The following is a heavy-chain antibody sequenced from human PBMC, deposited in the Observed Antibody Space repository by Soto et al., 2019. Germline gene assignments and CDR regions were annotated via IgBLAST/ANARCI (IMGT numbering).Heavy chain of an antibody. D-gene: IGHD3-22*01. V-gene: IGHV1-69*01. CDR1: GDTFSSYA. CDR2: IIPIFGTA. Sequence: QVQLVQSGAEVKKPGSSVKVSCKASGDTFSSYAISWVRQAPGQGLEWMGGIIPIFGTANYAQKFQGRVTITADESTSTAYMELRSLTSEDTAVYYCARDGSGYRSRASPMDVWGQGNTVTASS. J-gene: IGHJ6*02. CDR3: ARDGSGYRSRASPMDV.